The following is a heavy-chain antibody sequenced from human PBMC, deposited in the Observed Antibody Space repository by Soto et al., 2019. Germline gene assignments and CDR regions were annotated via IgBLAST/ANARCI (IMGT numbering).Heavy chain of an antibody. V-gene: IGHV1-46*01. Sequence: ASVKVSYKASGYTFTSYYMHWVRQAPGQGLEWMGIINPSGGSTSYAQKFQGRVTMTRDTSTSTVYMELSSLRSEDTAVYYCANAYSYGNPLDYWGQGTLVTVSS. J-gene: IGHJ4*02. CDR3: ANAYSYGNPLDY. CDR1: GYTFTSYY. CDR2: INPSGGST. D-gene: IGHD5-18*01.